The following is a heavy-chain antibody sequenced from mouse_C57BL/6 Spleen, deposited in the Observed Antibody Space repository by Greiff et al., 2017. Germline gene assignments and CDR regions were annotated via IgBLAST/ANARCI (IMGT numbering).Heavy chain of an antibody. D-gene: IGHD2-3*01. CDR1: GFTFSSYT. J-gene: IGHJ3*01. CDR3: ASDGYYTWFAY. CDR2: ISGGGGNT. Sequence: EVQLVESGGGLVKPGGSLKLSCAASGFTFSSYTMSWVRQTPEKRLEWVATISGGGGNTYYPDSVKGRFTSSRDNAKNTLYLQMSSLRSEDTALYYCASDGYYTWFAYWGQGTLVTVSA. V-gene: IGHV5-9*01.